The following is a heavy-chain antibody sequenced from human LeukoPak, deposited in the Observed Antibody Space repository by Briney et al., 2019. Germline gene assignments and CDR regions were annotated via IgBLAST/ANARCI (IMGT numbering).Heavy chain of an antibody. D-gene: IGHD2-2*01. J-gene: IGHJ4*02. V-gene: IGHV4-31*03. CDR2: IYYSGST. CDR3: ARGIPRLGGYCSSTSCSHPFDY. Sequence: PSQTLSLTCTVSGGSISSGDYYWSWIRQHPGKGLEWIGYIYYSGSTYYNPSLKSRVTISVDTSKNQFSLKLSSVTAADTAVYYCARGIPRLGGYCSSTSCSHPFDYWGQGTLVTVSS. CDR1: GGSISSGDYY.